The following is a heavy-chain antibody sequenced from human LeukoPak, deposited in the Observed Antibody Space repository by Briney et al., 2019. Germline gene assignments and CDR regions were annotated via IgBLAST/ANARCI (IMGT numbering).Heavy chain of an antibody. D-gene: IGHD5-18*01. CDR3: ARDRDAVDTAMVTDFDY. J-gene: IGHJ4*02. V-gene: IGHV1-58*02. Sequence: SVKVSCKASGFNLNSSAMQWVRQARGQRLEWIGWIVVGSGNTNYAQKFQERVTITRDMSTSTAYLDLSSLRSEDTAVYYCARDRDAVDTAMVTDFDYWGQRTLVTVSS. CDR1: GFNLNSSA. CDR2: IVVGSGNT.